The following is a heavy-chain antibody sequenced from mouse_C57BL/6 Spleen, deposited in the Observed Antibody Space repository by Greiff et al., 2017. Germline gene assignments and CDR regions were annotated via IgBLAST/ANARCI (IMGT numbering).Heavy chain of an antibody. J-gene: IGHJ3*01. CDR2: IDPENGDT. CDR3: SGGSGPGDAFAY. Sequence: VQLQQSGAELVRPGASVKLSCTASGFNIKDDYMHWVKQRPEQGLEWIGWIDPENGDTEYDSKFQGKATITADTSSNTAYLQLSSLTSESTAFSYCSGGSGPGDAFAYWGQATLVTVSA. V-gene: IGHV14-4*01. CDR1: GFNIKDDY. D-gene: IGHD3-2*02.